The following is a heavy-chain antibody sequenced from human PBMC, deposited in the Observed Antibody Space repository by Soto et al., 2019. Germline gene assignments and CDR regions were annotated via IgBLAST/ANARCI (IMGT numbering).Heavy chain of an antibody. V-gene: IGHV3-23*01. D-gene: IGHD2-2*01. J-gene: IGHJ6*02. CDR3: ARYIPGVRYYGMDV. CDR2: IGESGTPT. CDR1: GFTFSSYA. Sequence: EVQLLESGGGLVQPGGSLRLSCAASGFTFSSYAMKWVRQAPGKGLEWVSLIGESGTPTYYADSVKGRFTISRDNSGNKLFLEMYSLRAEDTAVYYCARYIPGVRYYGMDVWGQGTTVTVPS.